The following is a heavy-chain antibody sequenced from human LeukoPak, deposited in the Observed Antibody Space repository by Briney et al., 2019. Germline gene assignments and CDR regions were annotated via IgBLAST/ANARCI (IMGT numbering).Heavy chain of an antibody. CDR2: IRSKANSYAT. D-gene: IGHD3-10*01. V-gene: IGHV3-73*01. J-gene: IGHJ4*02. Sequence: GGSLKLSCAASGFTFSGSAMHWVRQASGKGLEWVGRIRSKANSYATAYAASVKGRFTISRDDSKNTAYLQMNSLKTEDTAVYYCTRAAYGSGSYLFDSWGQGTLVTVSS. CDR3: TRAAYGSGSYLFDS. CDR1: GFTFSGSA.